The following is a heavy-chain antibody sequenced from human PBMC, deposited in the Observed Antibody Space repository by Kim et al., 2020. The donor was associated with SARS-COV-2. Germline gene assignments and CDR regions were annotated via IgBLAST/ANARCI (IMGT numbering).Heavy chain of an antibody. CDR3: ARGYLSGSGTYRFDP. D-gene: IGHD3-10*01. Sequence: SETLSLTCTVSGGSISTYYWSWIRQPAGKGLEWIGRIYTSGSTSYSPSLKSRVTMSVDTSTNQFSLKLNSLTAADTAVYYCARGYLSGSGTYRFDPWGPGTLVTVSS. J-gene: IGHJ5*02. V-gene: IGHV4-4*07. CDR1: GGSISTYY. CDR2: IYTSGST.